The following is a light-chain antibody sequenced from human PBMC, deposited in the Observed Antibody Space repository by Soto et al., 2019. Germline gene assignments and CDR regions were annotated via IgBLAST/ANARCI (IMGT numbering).Light chain of an antibody. CDR1: QSVSSSY. CDR2: GAS. Sequence: EIVLTQSPGTLSLSPGARATLSCRASQSVSSSYLAWYQQKPGQAPRLLIYGASSRATGIPDRFSGSESGTDFTLTISRLEPEDFAVYYCQQYGSSPWTFGQGTNVEIK. J-gene: IGKJ1*01. V-gene: IGKV3-20*01. CDR3: QQYGSSPWT.